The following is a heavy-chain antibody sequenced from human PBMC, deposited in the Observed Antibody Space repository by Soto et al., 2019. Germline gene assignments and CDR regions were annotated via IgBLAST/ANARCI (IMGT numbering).Heavy chain of an antibody. CDR3: ARRGGSIPKDDGVHKLFHP. J-gene: IGHJ5*02. CDR2: ISAYNGNT. Sequence: ASVKVSCKASGYTFTSYVISWVRQAPGQGLEWMGWISAYNGNTNYAQKLQGRVTMTTDTSTSTAYMELRSLRSDETAVNFCARRGGSIPKDDGVHKLFHPWGQGTPVTASP. V-gene: IGHV1-18*01. CDR1: GYTFTSYV. D-gene: IGHD4-17*01.